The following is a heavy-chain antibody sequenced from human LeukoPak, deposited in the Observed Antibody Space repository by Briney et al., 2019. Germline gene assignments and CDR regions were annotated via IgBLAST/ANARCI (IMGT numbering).Heavy chain of an antibody. D-gene: IGHD6-19*01. Sequence: SETLSLTCTVSGGSISSHYWSWIRQPPGKGLEWIGYIYYSGSTNYNPSLKSRVTISVDTSKNQFSLKLSSVTAADTAVYYCARVGEEDSSGWYFVFDYWGQGTLVTVSS. CDR2: IYYSGST. J-gene: IGHJ4*02. CDR3: ARVGEEDSSGWYFVFDY. V-gene: IGHV4-59*11. CDR1: GGSISSHY.